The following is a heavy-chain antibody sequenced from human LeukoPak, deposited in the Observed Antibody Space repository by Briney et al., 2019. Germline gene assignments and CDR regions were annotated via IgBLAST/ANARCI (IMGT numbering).Heavy chain of an antibody. V-gene: IGHV3-23*01. CDR3: AKKAQYDGHYPLDY. CDR2: TSDRGDYT. Sequence: GGSLRLSCAASGYTFSSYSMSWVRQAPGKGLEWISGTSDRGDYTYYADSVKGRFTISRDTSKNTLYLQMNSLRAEDTALYFCAKKAQYDGHYPLDYWGQGTLVTVSA. CDR1: GYTFSSYS. D-gene: IGHD4/OR15-4a*01. J-gene: IGHJ4*02.